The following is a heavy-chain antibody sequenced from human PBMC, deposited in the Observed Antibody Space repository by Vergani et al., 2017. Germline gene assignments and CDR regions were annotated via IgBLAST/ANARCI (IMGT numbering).Heavy chain of an antibody. Sequence: QAQLQQWGAGLLKPSETLSLTCAIYGRSFNDYWWTWIRQPPGKGLEWIGEIRHDGITHYSPSLKSRVTISIDTSTHQFSLNLRSVTAADTAVYYCAREGYCTNGVCFTLCDVWGQGALVTVSS. CDR1: GRSFNDYW. D-gene: IGHD2-8*01. CDR3: AREGYCTNGVCFTLCDV. J-gene: IGHJ4*02. CDR2: IRHDGIT. V-gene: IGHV4-34*01.